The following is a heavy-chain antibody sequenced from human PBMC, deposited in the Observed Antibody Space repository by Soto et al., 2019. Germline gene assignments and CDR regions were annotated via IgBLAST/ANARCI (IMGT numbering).Heavy chain of an antibody. J-gene: IGHJ4*02. CDR1: GGTFSSYA. V-gene: IGHV1-69*13. CDR3: ARRGYSYGILMYYFDY. Sequence: SVTVSCKASGGTFSSYAISWVRQAPGQGLEWMGGIIPIFGTANYAQKFQGRVTITADESTSTAYMELSSLRSEDTAVYYCARRGYSYGILMYYFDYWGQGTLVTVSS. CDR2: IIPIFGTA. D-gene: IGHD5-18*01.